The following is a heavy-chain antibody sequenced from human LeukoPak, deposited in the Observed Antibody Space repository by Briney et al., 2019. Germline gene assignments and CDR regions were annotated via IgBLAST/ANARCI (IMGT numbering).Heavy chain of an antibody. CDR2: IIPTGSTT. Sequence: GRSLSPTYTASGFSFSGDWMPWTSHLPGKGLVWDSPIIPTGSTTSYVDSVKGRFTISRDNAKNSLYLQMNSLRAEDTAVYYCARYSGSYEVNYYYYYGMDVWGQGTTVTVSS. V-gene: IGHV3-74*01. D-gene: IGHD1-26*01. CDR1: GFSFSGDW. CDR3: ARYSGSYEVNYYYYYGMDV. J-gene: IGHJ6*02.